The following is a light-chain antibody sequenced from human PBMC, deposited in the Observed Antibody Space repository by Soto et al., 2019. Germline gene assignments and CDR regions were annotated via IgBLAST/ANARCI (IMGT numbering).Light chain of an antibody. CDR2: NVS. Sequence: QSALTQPASVSGSPGQSIAISCTGTSSDVGGYNSVSWYQQHRGKAPKLMIYNVSNRPSGVSDRFSGSESGNTASLTISGLQAEDEADYYCSSYTSSNTYVFGTGTKLTVL. J-gene: IGLJ1*01. CDR1: SSDVGGYNS. V-gene: IGLV2-14*03. CDR3: SSYTSSNTYV.